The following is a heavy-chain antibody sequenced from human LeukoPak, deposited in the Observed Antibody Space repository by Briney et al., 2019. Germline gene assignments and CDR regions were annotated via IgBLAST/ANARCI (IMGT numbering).Heavy chain of an antibody. Sequence: GGSLRLSCAASGFTFSSHAMSWVRQAPGKGLEWVSGISGSGGGTSYADYVKGRFTISGDNSKNTLYLQMNSLRAEDTAIYYCAKCGVNFNYFDSWGQGTLVTVSS. CDR1: GFTFSSHA. CDR2: ISGSGGGT. D-gene: IGHD4/OR15-4a*01. J-gene: IGHJ4*02. V-gene: IGHV3-23*01. CDR3: AKCGVNFNYFDS.